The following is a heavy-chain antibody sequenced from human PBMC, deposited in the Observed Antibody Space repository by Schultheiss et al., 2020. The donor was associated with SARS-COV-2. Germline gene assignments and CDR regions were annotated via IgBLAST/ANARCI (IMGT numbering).Heavy chain of an antibody. J-gene: IGHJ5*02. CDR1: GFTFSSYG. Sequence: GGSLRLSCAASGFTFSSYGMHWVRQAPGKGLELVAVISYDGSNKYYADSVKGRFTISRDNSKNTLYLQMNSLRAEDTAVYYCAKPGGDSSGYYYDHWFDPWGQGTLVTVSS. CDR2: ISYDGSNK. CDR3: AKPGGDSSGYYYDHWFDP. V-gene: IGHV3-30*18. D-gene: IGHD3-22*01.